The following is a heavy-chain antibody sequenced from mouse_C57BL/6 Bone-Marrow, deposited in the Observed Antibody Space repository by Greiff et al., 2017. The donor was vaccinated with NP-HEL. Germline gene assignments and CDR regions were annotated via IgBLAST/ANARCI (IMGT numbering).Heavy chain of an antibody. V-gene: IGHV14-4*01. CDR1: GFNIKDDY. CDR2: IDPENGDT. J-gene: IGHJ3*01. CDR3: TTGGGSPFAY. Sequence: VQLQQSGAELVRPGASVKLSCTASGFNIKDDYMHWVKQRPEPGLEWIGWIDPENGDTEYASKFQGKATITADTSSTTAYLQLSSLTSEDTSVYYCTTGGGSPFAYWGQGTLVTVSA. D-gene: IGHD1-1*01.